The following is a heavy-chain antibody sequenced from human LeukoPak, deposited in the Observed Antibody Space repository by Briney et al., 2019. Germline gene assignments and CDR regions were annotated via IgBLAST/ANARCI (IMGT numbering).Heavy chain of an antibody. J-gene: IGHJ4*02. V-gene: IGHV3-23*01. CDR3: AKDRVSGSQDY. D-gene: IGHD2-15*01. CDR2: LSGSDGST. Sequence: GGSLRLSCAASGFTFSSYAMSWVRQAPGKGLEWVSGLSGSDGSTYYADSVKGRFTISRDNSKNTLYLQMNSLRAEDTAVYYCAKDRVSGSQDYWGQGTLVTVSS. CDR1: GFTFSSYA.